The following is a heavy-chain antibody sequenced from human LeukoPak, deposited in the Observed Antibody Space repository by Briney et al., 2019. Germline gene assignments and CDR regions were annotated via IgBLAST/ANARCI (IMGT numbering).Heavy chain of an antibody. D-gene: IGHD3-22*01. Sequence: GGSLRPSCAASGFTFSDYYMSWIHQAPGKGLEWVSYIGSSSSTIYYADSVKGRFTISRDNAKNSLYLQMNTLRAEDTAVCYCAKGGYKYDSSGHNYYDYWGQGTLVTVSS. CDR1: GFTFSDYY. J-gene: IGHJ4*02. V-gene: IGHV3-11*04. CDR2: IGSSSSTI. CDR3: AKGGYKYDSSGHNYYDY.